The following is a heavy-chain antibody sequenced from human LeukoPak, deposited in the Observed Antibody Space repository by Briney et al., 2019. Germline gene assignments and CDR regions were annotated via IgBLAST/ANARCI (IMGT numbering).Heavy chain of an antibody. J-gene: IGHJ4*02. Sequence: GKSLRLSCAPSGFTFDDYAMHWVRQAPGKGLEWVALISYDGGNIYYANSVKGRFTISRDNSKNMLYLQMNSLRPEDTAVYYCARHPPYRTGWSQNYFDHWGQGTLVTVS. D-gene: IGHD6-19*01. V-gene: IGHV3-30*04. CDR2: ISYDGGNI. CDR3: ARHPPYRTGWSQNYFDH. CDR1: GFTFDDYA.